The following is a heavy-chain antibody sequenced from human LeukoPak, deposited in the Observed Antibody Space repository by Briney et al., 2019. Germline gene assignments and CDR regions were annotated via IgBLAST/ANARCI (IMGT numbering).Heavy chain of an antibody. CDR1: GGTFSSYA. CDR2: IIPIFGTA. J-gene: IGHJ4*02. CDR3: ARGTYYYDSSGYYCDY. V-gene: IGHV1-69*05. D-gene: IGHD3-22*01. Sequence: SVKVSCKASGGTFSSYAISWVRQAPGQGLEWMGGIIPIFGTANYAQKFQGRVTITTDESTSTAYMELSSLRSEDTAVYYCARGTYYYDSSGYYCDYWGQRTLVTVSS.